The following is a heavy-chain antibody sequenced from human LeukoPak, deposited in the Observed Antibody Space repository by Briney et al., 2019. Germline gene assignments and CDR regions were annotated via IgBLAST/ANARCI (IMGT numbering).Heavy chain of an antibody. D-gene: IGHD1-26*01. CDR1: GFTFSSYG. J-gene: IGHJ4*02. V-gene: IGHV3-30*03. CDR2: ISYDGSNK. CDR3: ARVAIVGATTQFDY. Sequence: PGGSLRLSCAASGFTFSSYGMHWVRQAPGKGLEWVAVISYDGSNKYYADSVKGRFTISRDNSKNTLYLQMNSLRAEDTAVYYCARVAIVGATTQFDYWGQGTLVTVSS.